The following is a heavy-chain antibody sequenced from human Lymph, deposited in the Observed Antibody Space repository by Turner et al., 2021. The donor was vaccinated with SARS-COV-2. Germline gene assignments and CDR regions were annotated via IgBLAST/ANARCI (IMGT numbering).Heavy chain of an antibody. CDR1: GFTFSSYS. CDR2: ITFTSSYI. Sequence: EVQLVESGGGLVKPGGSLRLSFPASGFTFSSYSMNWVRQAPGKGLEWVSSITFTSSYIYYADSVKGRFTISRDNAKNSLYLQMNSLRAEDTAVYYCARGPPDFPYYFDYWGQGTLVTVSS. J-gene: IGHJ4*02. V-gene: IGHV3-21*01. D-gene: IGHD2-21*02. CDR3: ARGPPDFPYYFDY.